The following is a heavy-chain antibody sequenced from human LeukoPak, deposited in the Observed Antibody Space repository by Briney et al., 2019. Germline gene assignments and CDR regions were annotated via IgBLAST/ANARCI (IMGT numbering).Heavy chain of an antibody. D-gene: IGHD5-24*01. Sequence: GSLRLSCAASGFTFSSYSMNWVRQAPGKGLEWVSSISSSSSYIYYADSVKGRFTISRDNAKNSLYLQMNSLRAEDTAVYYCARDGGGDGYNYDYWGQGTLVTVSS. CDR1: GFTFSSYS. CDR2: ISSSSSYI. J-gene: IGHJ4*02. V-gene: IGHV3-21*01. CDR3: ARDGGGDGYNYDY.